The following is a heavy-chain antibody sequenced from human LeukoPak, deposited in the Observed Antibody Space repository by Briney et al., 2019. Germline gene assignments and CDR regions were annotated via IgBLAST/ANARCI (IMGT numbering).Heavy chain of an antibody. CDR1: GYIFTSNW. CDR3: ARRQVVVSATREDWFDL. V-gene: IGHV5-51*01. CDR2: FYPGDSDT. D-gene: IGHD2-15*01. Sequence: GESLKISCKGSGYIFTSNWIGWVRQMPGKGLEWMGFFYPGDSDTRYSPSFQGQVTISADKSISTAYLQWSSLKASDTAMYYCARRQVVVSATREDWFDLWGQGTLVTVSS. J-gene: IGHJ5*02.